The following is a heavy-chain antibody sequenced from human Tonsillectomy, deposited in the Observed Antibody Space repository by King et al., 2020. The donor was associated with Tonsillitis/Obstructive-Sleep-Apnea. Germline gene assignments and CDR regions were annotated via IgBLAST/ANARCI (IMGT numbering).Heavy chain of an antibody. CDR2: ISANGGST. Sequence: VQLVESGGGLVQPGGSLRLSCAASGFTFSSYDMSWVRQAPGKGLEWVSGISANGGSTYYADSVKGRFTISRDNSKNTLYLQMTSLRAEDTAVYYCAKDENWYFDLWGRGTLVTVSS. CDR3: AKDENWYFDL. V-gene: IGHV3-23*04. CDR1: GFTFSSYD. J-gene: IGHJ2*01.